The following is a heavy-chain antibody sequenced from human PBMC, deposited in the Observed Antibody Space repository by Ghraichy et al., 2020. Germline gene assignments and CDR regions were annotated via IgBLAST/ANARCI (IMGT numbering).Heavy chain of an antibody. D-gene: IGHD3-9*01. CDR2: ISYDGSNK. J-gene: IGHJ4*02. V-gene: IGHV3-30*04. Sequence: GGSLRLSCAASGFTFSSYAMHWVRQAPGKGLEWVAVISYDGSNKYYADSVKGRFTISRDNSKNTLYLQMNSLRAEDTAVYYCARDGKYYDILTGYSEGDYFDYWGQGTLVTVSS. CDR1: GFTFSSYA. CDR3: ARDGKYYDILTGYSEGDYFDY.